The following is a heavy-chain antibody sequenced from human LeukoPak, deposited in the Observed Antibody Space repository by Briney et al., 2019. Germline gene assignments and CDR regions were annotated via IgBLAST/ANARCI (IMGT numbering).Heavy chain of an antibody. CDR1: GSSFSDHY. J-gene: IGHJ4*02. CDR2: SRIKADGYIT. V-gene: IGHV3-72*01. CDR3: VRGLNSFDL. Sequence: PGGSLRLSCAVSGSSFSDHYLDWVRQTPGRGLEWVGRSRIKADGYITQYAASVKDRFTISRDESKDSLHLQMNSLKTEDTAVYYCVRGLNSFDLWGQGTPVTVSS.